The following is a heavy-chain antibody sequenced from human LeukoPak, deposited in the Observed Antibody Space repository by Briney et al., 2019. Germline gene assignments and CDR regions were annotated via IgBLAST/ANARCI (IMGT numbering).Heavy chain of an antibody. CDR1: GFTFNSYW. CDR2: IQSDGST. D-gene: IGHD3-10*01. CDR3: TRAITYFYGSVTYDWFES. V-gene: IGHV3-74*01. Sequence: GGSLRLSCVASGFTFNSYWMHWVRQTPGQGLMWVARIQSDGSTIYADSVQSRFTISRDNAKNTVYLQMNSLRVDDTAVYFCTRAITYFYGSVTYDWFESWGQGIRVTVSS. J-gene: IGHJ5*01.